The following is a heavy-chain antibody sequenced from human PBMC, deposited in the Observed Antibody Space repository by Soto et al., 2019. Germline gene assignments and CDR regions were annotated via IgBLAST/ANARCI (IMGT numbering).Heavy chain of an antibody. V-gene: IGHV1-18*04. CDR3: ARGGSGYHTGRGFAGTMDV. D-gene: IGHD3-22*01. CDR2: ISPYNGHT. CDR1: GYIFTGYG. Sequence: ASVKVSCKASGYIFTGYGISWVRQAPGQGPEWMGWISPYNGHTEFAQRLQGRLTLTTDTSTSTAFMELSNLRSDDTAVYYCARGGSGYHTGRGFAGTMDVWGQGTTVTVSS. J-gene: IGHJ6*02.